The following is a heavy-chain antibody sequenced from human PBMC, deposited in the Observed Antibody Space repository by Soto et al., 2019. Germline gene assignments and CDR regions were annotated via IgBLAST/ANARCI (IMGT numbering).Heavy chain of an antibody. J-gene: IGHJ5*02. CDR2: ISYDGSNK. CDR1: GFTFSSYA. V-gene: IGHV3-30-3*01. Sequence: PGGSLRLSCAASGFTFSSYAMHWVRQAPGKGLEWVAVISYDGSNKYYADSVKGRFTISRDNSRSTLYLQMNSLRAEDTAVYYCARNRYSSSISWFDPWGQGTLVTVSS. CDR3: ARNRYSSSISWFDP. D-gene: IGHD6-13*01.